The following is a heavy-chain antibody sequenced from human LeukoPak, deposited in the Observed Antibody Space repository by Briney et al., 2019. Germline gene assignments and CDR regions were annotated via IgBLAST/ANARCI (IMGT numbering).Heavy chain of an antibody. CDR2: IYYSGGT. CDR3: AIEISVVVVTGTWDV. CDR1: GGSISSYN. D-gene: IGHD2-21*02. Sequence: SETLSLTCTVSGGSISSYNWSWIRQPPGKGLEWIGYIYYSGGTNYNPSLKSRVTMSVDTSKNQFSLNLSSVTAADTAVYYCAIEISVVVVTGTWDVWGQGTTVTVPS. J-gene: IGHJ6*02. V-gene: IGHV4-59*01.